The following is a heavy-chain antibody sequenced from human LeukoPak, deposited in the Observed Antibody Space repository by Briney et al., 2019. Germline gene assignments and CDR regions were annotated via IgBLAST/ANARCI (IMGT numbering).Heavy chain of an antibody. D-gene: IGHD1-26*01. CDR2: IYYSGST. CDR3: ARVGRIVGAPFDY. J-gene: IGHJ4*02. CDR1: GGSISSYY. Sequence: SETLSLTCTVSGGSISSYYWSWIRQPPGKGLEWIGYIYYSGSTNYNPSLKSRVTLSVDTSKNQFSLKLSSVTAADTAVYYCARVGRIVGAPFDYWGQGTLVTVSS. V-gene: IGHV4-59*01.